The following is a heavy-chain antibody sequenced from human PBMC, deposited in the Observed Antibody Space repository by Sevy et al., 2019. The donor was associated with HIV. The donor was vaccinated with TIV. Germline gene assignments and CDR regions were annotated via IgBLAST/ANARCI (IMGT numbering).Heavy chain of an antibody. D-gene: IGHD3-22*01. CDR3: AAPGTSGYTSDY. CDR2: ISSTSKNI. CDR1: GFTFSSYS. Sequence: GGSLRLSCGASGFTFSSYSINWVRQAPGKGLEWISYISSTSKNIYYADSVKGRFTISRDNAKSSVYLQMSSLRDDDMAVYYCAAPGTSGYTSDYWGQGTLVTVSS. V-gene: IGHV3-48*02. J-gene: IGHJ4*02.